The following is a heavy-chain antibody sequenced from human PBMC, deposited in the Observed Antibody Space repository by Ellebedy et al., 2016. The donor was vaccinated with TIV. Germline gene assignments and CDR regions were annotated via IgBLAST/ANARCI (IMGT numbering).Heavy chain of an antibody. V-gene: IGHV4-34*01. CDR1: GGSFSGYY. J-gene: IGHJ6*02. D-gene: IGHD1-14*01. CDR3: ASITEPYYYYGMDV. Sequence: SETLSLTCAVYGGSFSGYYWTWIRQPPGKGLERIGEINHSGSTNYNPSLKSRVTISVDTSKNQFSLKLSSVTAADTAVYYCASITEPYYYYGMDVWGQGTTVTVSS. CDR2: INHSGST.